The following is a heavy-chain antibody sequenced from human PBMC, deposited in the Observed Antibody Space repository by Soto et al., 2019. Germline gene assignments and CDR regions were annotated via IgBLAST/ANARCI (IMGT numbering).Heavy chain of an antibody. CDR1: GFSFSTFE. V-gene: IGHV3-23*01. CDR3: VKGGWLDF. J-gene: IGHJ5*01. Sequence: EVQLLESGGGLVQPGGSLRLSCAASGFSFSTFEMSWFCQAPGRGLEWVSFISDDSSRTYYADAVKGRFTISRDNSKYTLYLQMNSLTAEDTAVYACVKGGWLDFWGQGTLVTVSS. D-gene: IGHD3-16*01. CDR2: ISDDSSRT.